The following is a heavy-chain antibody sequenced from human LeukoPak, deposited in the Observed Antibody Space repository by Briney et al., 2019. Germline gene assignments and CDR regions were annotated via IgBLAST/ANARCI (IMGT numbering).Heavy chain of an antibody. D-gene: IGHD2-2*02. V-gene: IGHV1-46*01. CDR3: ARDIVVVPAAIGGLDY. CDR1: GHTFTSYY. Sequence: ASVKVSCEASGHTFTSYYMHWVRQAPGQGLEWMGIINPSGGSTSYAQKFQGRVTMTRDTSTSTVYMELSSLRSEDTAVYYCARDIVVVPAAIGGLDYWGQGTLVTVSS. CDR2: INPSGGST. J-gene: IGHJ4*02.